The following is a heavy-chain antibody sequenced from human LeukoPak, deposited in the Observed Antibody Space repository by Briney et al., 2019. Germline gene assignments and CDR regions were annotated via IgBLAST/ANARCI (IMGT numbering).Heavy chain of an antibody. J-gene: IGHJ4*02. CDR2: IYYSGST. V-gene: IGHV4-59*01. CDR3: ATYCGGDCYSDPVGYYFDY. CDR1: GGSISSYY. Sequence: SETLSLTCTVSGGSISSYYWSWIRQPPGKGLEWIGYIYYSGSTYYNPSLKSRVTISVDTSKNQFSLKLSSVAAADTAVYYCATYCGGDCYSDPVGYYFDYWGQGTLVTVSS. D-gene: IGHD2-21*02.